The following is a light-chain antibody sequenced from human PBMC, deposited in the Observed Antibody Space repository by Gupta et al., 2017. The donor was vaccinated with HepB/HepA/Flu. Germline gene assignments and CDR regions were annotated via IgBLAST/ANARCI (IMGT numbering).Light chain of an antibody. CDR3: HQSKHLPIT. V-gene: IGKV6-21*01. CDR1: QSVGSN. J-gene: IGKJ5*01. CDR2: YAS. Sequence: EVVLTQSPDFQSVTPNEKVTITCRASQSVGSNLPWYQQKPDQSPKLLIKYASQSFSGVPSRFSGSGSGTDFTLTINSLEPEDAATYYCHQSKHLPITFGQGTRLEIK.